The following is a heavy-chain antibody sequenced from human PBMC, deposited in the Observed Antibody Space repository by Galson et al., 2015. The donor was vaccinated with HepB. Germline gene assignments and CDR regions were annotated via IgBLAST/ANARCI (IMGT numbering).Heavy chain of an antibody. CDR1: GFTFSSYS. CDR3: AREGPRGAAPLVQGPPYH. J-gene: IGHJ5*02. D-gene: IGHD6-6*01. Sequence: SLRLSCAASGFTFSSYSMNWVRQAPGKGLEWVSSISSSSSYIYYADSVKGRFTISRDNAKNSLYLQMNSLRAEDTAVYYCAREGPRGAAPLVQGPPYHWGQGTLVTVSS. V-gene: IGHV3-21*01. CDR2: ISSSSSYI.